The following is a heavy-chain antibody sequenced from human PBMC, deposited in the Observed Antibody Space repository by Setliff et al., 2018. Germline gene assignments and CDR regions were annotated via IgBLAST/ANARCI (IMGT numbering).Heavy chain of an antibody. D-gene: IGHD3-3*01. Sequence: ASVKVSCKASGYTFTGYYMHWVRQAPGQGLEWMGWINPNSGGTNYAQKFQGWVTMTRDTSISTAYMELSRLRSDDTAVYYCARGPRITIFGVVSLSLYGMDVWGQGTTVTVS. J-gene: IGHJ6*02. CDR3: ARGPRITIFGVVSLSLYGMDV. CDR2: INPNSGGT. CDR1: GYTFTGYY. V-gene: IGHV1-2*04.